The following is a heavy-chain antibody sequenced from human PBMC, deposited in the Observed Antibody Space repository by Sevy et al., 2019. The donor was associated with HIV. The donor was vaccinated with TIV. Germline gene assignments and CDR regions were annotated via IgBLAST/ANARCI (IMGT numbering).Heavy chain of an antibody. CDR3: ARDSGTYPYYIDY. Sequence: SETLSRTWTVSGGSVSSGSYFWSWIRQPPGKGLEWIGYIHYSGSTNYNPSLKSRVTISVDTSKNQFSLNPSSVTAADTAVYYCARDSGTYPYYIDYWGHGTLVTVSS. J-gene: IGHJ4*01. CDR2: IHYSGST. CDR1: GGSVSSGSYF. V-gene: IGHV4-61*01. D-gene: IGHD1-26*01.